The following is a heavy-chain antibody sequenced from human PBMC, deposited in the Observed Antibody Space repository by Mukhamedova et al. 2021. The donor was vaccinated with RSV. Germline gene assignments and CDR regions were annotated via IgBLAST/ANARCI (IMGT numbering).Heavy chain of an antibody. CDR3: TRLIDSSGYYYNYYYGMDV. V-gene: IGHV3-73*01. Sequence: AYAASVKGRFTISRDDSKNTAYLQMKSLKTEDTAVYYCTRLIDSSGYYYNYYYGMDVWGQGTTVTVSS. J-gene: IGHJ6*02. D-gene: IGHD3-22*01.